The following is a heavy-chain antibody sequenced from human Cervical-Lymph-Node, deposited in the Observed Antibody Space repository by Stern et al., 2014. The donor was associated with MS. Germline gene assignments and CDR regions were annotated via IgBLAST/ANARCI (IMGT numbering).Heavy chain of an antibody. CDR2: ISGNGGKT. V-gene: IGHV3-9*01. D-gene: IGHD6-6*01. Sequence: VQLVEYGGGLVQPGRSLRLSCAASGFTFDDYAMHWVRQAPGEGLEWVSGISGNGGKTDYADSVKGRFTISRDNAKNSLYLQMDSLRAEDTALYYCAKDMRGGSSYAMDVWGQGTTVTVSS. CDR3: AKDMRGGSSYAMDV. CDR1: GFTFDDYA. J-gene: IGHJ6*02.